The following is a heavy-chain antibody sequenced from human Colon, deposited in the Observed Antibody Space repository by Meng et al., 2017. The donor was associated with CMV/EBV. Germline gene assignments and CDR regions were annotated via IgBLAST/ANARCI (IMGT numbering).Heavy chain of an antibody. Sequence: EVQLVESGGXLVKPGXSLRLSCAATEFTFSTFSMNGVRQAPGKGLEWVSFISTSSKHIYYADSVKGRFTISRDNADNSLYLQMNSLRADDTAIYYCARAPIAYDSSGYYHFDYGGQGALVTVSS. CDR2: ISTSSKHI. J-gene: IGHJ4*02. CDR3: ARAPIAYDSSGYYHFDY. D-gene: IGHD3-22*01. CDR1: EFTFSTFS. V-gene: IGHV3-21*02.